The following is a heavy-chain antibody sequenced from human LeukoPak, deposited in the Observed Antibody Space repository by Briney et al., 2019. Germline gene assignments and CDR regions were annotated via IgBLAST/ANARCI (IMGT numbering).Heavy chain of an antibody. J-gene: IGHJ4*02. D-gene: IGHD6-19*01. V-gene: IGHV3-7*01. CDR3: AARAVAGTYY. CDR2: IKQDGSEK. CDR1: GFTCSNYW. Sequence: PGGSLRLSCAASGFTCSNYWMTWVRQAPGKGLEWVANIKQDGSEKYYVDSVKGRFTISRDNAKNSLYLQMNTLRVEDTAVYYCAARAVAGTYYWGQGTLVTVSS.